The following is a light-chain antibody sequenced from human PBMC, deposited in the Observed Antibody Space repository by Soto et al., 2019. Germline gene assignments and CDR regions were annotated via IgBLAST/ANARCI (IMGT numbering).Light chain of an antibody. CDR2: AAS. V-gene: IGKV1-39*01. CDR1: QSMSNY. J-gene: IGKJ1*01. CDR3: QQPYSTPWT. Sequence: DIQMTQSPSSLSASVGDRVTITCRASQSMSNYLNWYQQKPGKAPNLLIYAASSLQSGVPSRFSGSGSGTDFTLTISSLQPEDVATYYCQQPYSTPWTFGQGTKLEIK.